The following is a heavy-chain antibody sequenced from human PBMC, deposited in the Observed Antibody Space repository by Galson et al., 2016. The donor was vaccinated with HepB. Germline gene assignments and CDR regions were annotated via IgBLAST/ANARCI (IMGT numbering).Heavy chain of an antibody. CDR3: ARDVSPYASPPDY. D-gene: IGHD2-2*01. Sequence: SLRLSCAASGFTFSSYSMNWVRQAPGKGLEWVSYIGDTGSRIYYAGSAKGRFTISRDNAKNSVYLQMNSLRDDDTAVYYCARDVSPYASPPDYWGQGTLVTFSS. CDR1: GFTFSSYS. V-gene: IGHV3-48*02. CDR2: IGDTGSRI. J-gene: IGHJ4*02.